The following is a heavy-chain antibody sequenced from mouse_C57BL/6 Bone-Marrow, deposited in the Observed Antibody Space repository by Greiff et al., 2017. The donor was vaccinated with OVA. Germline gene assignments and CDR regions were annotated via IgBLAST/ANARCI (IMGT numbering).Heavy chain of an antibody. CDR1: GYTFTDYN. D-gene: IGHD1-1*01. CDR2: INPNNGGT. Sequence: VQLQQSGPELVKPGASVKIPCKASGYTFTDYNMDWVKQSHGKSLEWIGDINPNNGGTIYNQKFKGKATLTVDKSSSTAYMELRSLTSEDTAVYYCARETVVARGGDWYFDVWGTGTTVTVSS. V-gene: IGHV1-18*01. CDR3: ARETVVARGGDWYFDV. J-gene: IGHJ1*03.